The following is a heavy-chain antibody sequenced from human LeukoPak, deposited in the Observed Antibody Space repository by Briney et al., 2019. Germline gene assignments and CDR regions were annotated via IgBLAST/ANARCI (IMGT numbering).Heavy chain of an antibody. CDR2: INPNSGGT. Sequence: ASVRVSCKASGYTFTGYYMHWVRQAPGQGLEWMGRINPNSGGTNYAQKFQGRVTMTWDTSISTVYMELNRLRSDDTAVYYCATLVVVAATPLGFDYWGQGTLVTVSS. V-gene: IGHV1-2*06. D-gene: IGHD2-15*01. CDR1: GYTFTGYY. CDR3: ATLVVVAATPLGFDY. J-gene: IGHJ4*02.